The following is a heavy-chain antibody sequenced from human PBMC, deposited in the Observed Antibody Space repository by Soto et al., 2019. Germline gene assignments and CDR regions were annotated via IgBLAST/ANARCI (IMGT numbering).Heavy chain of an antibody. CDR1: GFTFNTYA. CDR3: AKNNGKD. V-gene: IGHV3-23*01. Sequence: EVQLLESGGGLVHPGGYLRLSCAASGFTFNTYAMSWVRQAPGKGLEWVSAISGSGDTTYYADSVKGRFTISRDNSKNTVHLQMNSLRADDTAVYYCAKNNGKDWGQGTLVTVSS. J-gene: IGHJ4*02. CDR2: ISGSGDTT. D-gene: IGHD1-20*01.